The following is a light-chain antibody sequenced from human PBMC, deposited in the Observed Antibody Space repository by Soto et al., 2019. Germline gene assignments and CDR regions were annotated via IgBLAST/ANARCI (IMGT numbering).Light chain of an antibody. J-gene: IGKJ1*01. CDR1: QSVSSS. CDR3: QQSNNWWT. V-gene: IGKV3-15*01. Sequence: EVVMTQSPATLSMSPGERATLSGRARQSVSSSLAWYQQKPGQAPRLLIYGASTRATGIPDRFSGSGSETEFTLTISRLQAEDFASYYCQQSNNWWTFGQGTKVEIK. CDR2: GAS.